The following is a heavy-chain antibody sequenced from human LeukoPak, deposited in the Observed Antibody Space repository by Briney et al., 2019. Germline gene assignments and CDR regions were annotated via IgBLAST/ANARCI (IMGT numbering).Heavy chain of an antibody. CDR3: ARVGSGYDYYYYYYMDV. V-gene: IGHV4-34*01. J-gene: IGHJ6*03. CDR1: GGSFSGYY. Sequence: PSETLSLTCAVYGGSFSGYYWSWIRQPPGKGLEWIGEINHSGSTNYNPSLKSRVTISVDTSKNQFSLKLSSVTAADTAVYYCARVGSGYDYYYYYYMDVWGKGTTVTVSS. D-gene: IGHD5-12*01. CDR2: INHSGST.